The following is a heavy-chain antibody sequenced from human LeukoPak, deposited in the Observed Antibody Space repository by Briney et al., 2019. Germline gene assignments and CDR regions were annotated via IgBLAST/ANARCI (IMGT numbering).Heavy chain of an antibody. CDR3: AKAIDSSGLPMHAFDI. V-gene: IGHV1-8*03. CDR1: GYTFTSYD. J-gene: IGHJ3*02. CDR2: MNPNSGNT. Sequence: ASVKVSCKASGYTFTSYDINWVRQATGQGLEWMGWMNPNSGNTGYAQKFQGRVTITRNTSISTAYMELSSLRSEDTAVYYCAKAIDSSGLPMHAFDIWGQGTMVTVSS. D-gene: IGHD6-19*01.